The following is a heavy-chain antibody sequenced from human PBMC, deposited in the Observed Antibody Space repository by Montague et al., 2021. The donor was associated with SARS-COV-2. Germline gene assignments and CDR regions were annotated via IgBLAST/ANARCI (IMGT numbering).Heavy chain of an antibody. D-gene: IGHD3-10*01. J-gene: IGHJ4*02. V-gene: IGHV4-4*07. CDR3: ARDRFDFGAGRQGTIDF. CDR1: GDSITNHY. CDR2: MHFTGKT. Sequence: SETLYLTCSVSGDSITNHYWSWIRQPAGKGLEWIGRMHFTGKTNFSPFFSSRLTMSADTSKYQFSLKLTSVTAADTAIYFCARDRFDFGAGRQGTIDFWGQGTLVTVSS.